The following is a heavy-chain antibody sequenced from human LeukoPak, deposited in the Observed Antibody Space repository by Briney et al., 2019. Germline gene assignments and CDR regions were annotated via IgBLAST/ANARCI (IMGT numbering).Heavy chain of an antibody. Sequence: GGSLRLSCAASGFTFSSYSMNWVRQAPGKGLEWVSYISSSSSTIRYADSVKGRFTVSRDNAKNSLYLQMNSLRAEDTAVYYCGRDPYGGNPLWGQGTLVTVSS. CDR2: ISSSSSTI. CDR3: GRDPYGGNPL. J-gene: IGHJ4*02. CDR1: GFTFSSYS. V-gene: IGHV3-48*04. D-gene: IGHD4-23*01.